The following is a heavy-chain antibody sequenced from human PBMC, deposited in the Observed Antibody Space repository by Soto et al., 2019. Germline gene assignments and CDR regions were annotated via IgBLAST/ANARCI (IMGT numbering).Heavy chain of an antibody. Sequence: SETRSLTCXVXGGSFSAYYWTWVRQPPAKGLEWIGEINHSGSTNYNPSLKSRVIISVDTSKNQFSLKLTSVTAADTAVYYCARTKMTAVTSFDYWGQGPLVTVSS. CDR2: INHSGST. V-gene: IGHV4-34*01. D-gene: IGHD4-17*01. CDR3: ARTKMTAVTSFDY. CDR1: GGSFSAYY. J-gene: IGHJ4*02.